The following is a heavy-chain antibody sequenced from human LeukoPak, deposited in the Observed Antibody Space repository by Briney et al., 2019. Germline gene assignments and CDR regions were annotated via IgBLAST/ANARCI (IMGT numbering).Heavy chain of an antibody. V-gene: IGHV3-23*01. CDR1: GFTFSSYA. CDR2: ISGSGGST. Sequence: GGSLRLSCAASGFTFSSYAMSWVRQAPGKGLEWVSAISGSGGSTYYADSVKGRFTISRDNSKNTLYLQMNSLRAEDTAVYYCATQIDYDFWSGYYGYWGQGTLVTVSS. CDR3: ATQIDYDFWSGYYGY. D-gene: IGHD3-3*01. J-gene: IGHJ4*02.